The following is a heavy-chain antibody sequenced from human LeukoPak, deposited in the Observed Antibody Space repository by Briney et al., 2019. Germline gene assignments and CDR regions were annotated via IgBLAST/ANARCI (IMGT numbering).Heavy chain of an antibody. Sequence: ASVKVSCKASGYTFTGYYMHWVRQAPGQGLEWMGWINPNSGGTNYAQKFQGRVTMTRDTSISTAYMELSRLRSDYTAVYYCARAAVGATADFDYWGQGTLVTVSS. CDR3: ARAAVGATADFDY. J-gene: IGHJ4*02. V-gene: IGHV1-2*02. D-gene: IGHD1-26*01. CDR2: INPNSGGT. CDR1: GYTFTGYY.